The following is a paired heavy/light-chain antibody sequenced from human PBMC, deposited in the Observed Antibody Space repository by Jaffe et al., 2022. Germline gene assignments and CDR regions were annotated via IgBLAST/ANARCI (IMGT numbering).Heavy chain of an antibody. D-gene: IGHD6-19*01. Sequence: EVQLVESGGGLVQPGRSLRLSCAASGFTFGDYAMHWVRQAPGKGLEWVSGISWNSGSINYADSVKGRFTISRDNAKNSLYLQMDSLRAEDTALYYCAKIIRSAWYQSAFDYWGQGTLVTVSS. CDR2: ISWNSGSI. CDR1: GFTFGDYA. J-gene: IGHJ4*02. CDR3: AKIIRSAWYQSAFDY. V-gene: IGHV3-9*01.
Light chain of an antibody. CDR1: SSDVGGFDY. Sequence: QSALTQPRSVSGSPGQSVTISCTGTSSDVGGFDYVSWYQQHPGKVPKLMIYDVHKRPSGVPDRFSGSKSGNTASLTISGLQADDEADYYCCSYAGSYTSVFGTGTKVTVL. J-gene: IGLJ1*01. CDR2: DVH. V-gene: IGLV2-11*01. CDR3: CSYAGSYTSV.